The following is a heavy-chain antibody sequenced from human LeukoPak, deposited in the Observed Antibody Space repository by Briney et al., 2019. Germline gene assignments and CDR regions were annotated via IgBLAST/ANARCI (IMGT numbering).Heavy chain of an antibody. J-gene: IGHJ6*02. V-gene: IGHV4-4*07. Sequence: SETLSLPRPVPGGSRGISSLTWFRKPAGKGRGWFGRLYFSGTTNYNPSLRSRVTMSIDSSKNQFSLRLSSVTAADTAVYYCARENYYDSSGYSEGMDVWGQGTTVTVS. D-gene: IGHD3-22*01. CDR2: LYFSGTT. CDR1: GGSRGISS. CDR3: ARENYYDSSGYSEGMDV.